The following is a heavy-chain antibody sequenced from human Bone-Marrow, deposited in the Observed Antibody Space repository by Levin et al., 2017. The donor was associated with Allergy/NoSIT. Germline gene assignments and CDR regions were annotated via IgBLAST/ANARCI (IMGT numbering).Heavy chain of an antibody. CDR3: AKGGCSATSCLDY. Sequence: GESLKISCAVSGFTFSTYWMHWVRQAPGKGLVWVSRINSGGSATDYADSVKGRFTISRDNARNTLYLQMNSLSAEDTAVYYCAKGGCSATSCLDYWGQGTMVTVSS. J-gene: IGHJ4*02. V-gene: IGHV3-74*01. D-gene: IGHD2-2*01. CDR2: INSGGSAT. CDR1: GFTFSTYW.